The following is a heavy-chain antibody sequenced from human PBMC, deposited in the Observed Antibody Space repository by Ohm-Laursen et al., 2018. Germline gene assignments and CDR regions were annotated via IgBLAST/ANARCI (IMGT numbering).Heavy chain of an antibody. CDR2: IYYSGST. J-gene: IGHJ4*02. D-gene: IGHD4-17*01. V-gene: IGHV4-31*03. CDR3: ARRLFYGDYLDY. Sequence: SDTLSLTCTVSGGSISSGGYYWSWIRQHPGKGLEWIGYIYYSGSTYYNPSLKSRVTMSVDTSKNQFSLKLSSVTAADTAVYYCARRLFYGDYLDYWGQGTLVTVSS. CDR1: GGSISSGGYY.